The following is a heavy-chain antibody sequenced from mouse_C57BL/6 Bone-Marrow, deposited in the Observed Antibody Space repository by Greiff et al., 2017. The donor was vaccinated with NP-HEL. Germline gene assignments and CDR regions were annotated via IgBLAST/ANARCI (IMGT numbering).Heavy chain of an antibody. Sequence: VQVVESGPGLVAPSQSLSITCTVSGFSLTSYAISWVRQPPGKGLEWLGVIWTGGGTNYNSALKSRLSISKDNSKSQVFLKMNSLQTDDTARYYCARNKLLLLRYAMDYWGQGTSVTVSS. CDR2: IWTGGGT. D-gene: IGHD1-1*01. CDR1: GFSLTSYA. V-gene: IGHV2-9-1*01. J-gene: IGHJ4*01. CDR3: ARNKLLLLRYAMDY.